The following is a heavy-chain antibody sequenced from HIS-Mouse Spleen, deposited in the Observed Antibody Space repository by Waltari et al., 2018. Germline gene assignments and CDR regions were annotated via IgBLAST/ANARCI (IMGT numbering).Heavy chain of an antibody. J-gene: IGHJ3*02. V-gene: IGHV1-18*01. CDR1: GYTFPSYG. D-gene: IGHD3-10*01. CDR3: ARDRVDSGSYCDAFDI. CDR2: ISAYNGNT. Sequence: QVQLVQSGAEVKKPGASVKVSCKASGYTFPSYGISWVRPAPGQGLEWMGWISAYNGNTNDAQKLQGRVTMTTDTSTSTAYMELRSLRSDDTAVYYCARDRVDSGSYCDAFDIWGQGTMVTVSS.